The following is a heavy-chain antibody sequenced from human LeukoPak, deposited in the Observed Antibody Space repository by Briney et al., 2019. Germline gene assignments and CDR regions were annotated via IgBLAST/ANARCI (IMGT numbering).Heavy chain of an antibody. D-gene: IGHD2-2*01. V-gene: IGHV1-18*01. Sequence: GASVKVSCKASGYTFTSYGISWVRQAPGQGLEWMGWISAYNGNTNYAQKFQGRVTMTTDTSTSTAYLELRSLRSDDTAVYYVVRVMNGCSGTSCWSYFDYWGQGTLITVSS. J-gene: IGHJ4*02. CDR3: VRVMNGCSGTSCWSYFDY. CDR1: GYTFTSYG. CDR2: ISAYNGNT.